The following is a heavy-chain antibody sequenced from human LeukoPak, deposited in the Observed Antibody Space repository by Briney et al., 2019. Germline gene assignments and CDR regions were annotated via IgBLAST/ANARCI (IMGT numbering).Heavy chain of an antibody. CDR2: IRYDGSNK. CDR3: AKDGSFFYYYMDV. D-gene: IGHD3-3*01. Sequence: GGSLRPSCAASGFTFSSYGMHWVRQAPGKGLEWVAFIRYDGSNKYYADSVKGRFTISRDNSKNTLYLQMNSLRAEDTAVYYCAKDGSFFYYYMDVWGKGTTVTVSS. V-gene: IGHV3-30*02. CDR1: GFTFSSYG. J-gene: IGHJ6*03.